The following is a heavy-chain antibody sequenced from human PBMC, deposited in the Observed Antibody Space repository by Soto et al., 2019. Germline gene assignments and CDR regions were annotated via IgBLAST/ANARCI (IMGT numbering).Heavy chain of an antibody. CDR2: IDPSDSYT. Sequence: PGESLKISCKGSGYSFTSYWISWVRQMPGKGLEWMGRIDPSDSYTNYSPSFQGHVTISADKSISTAYLQWSSLKASDTAMYYCARLGQNYYGSGSYYLVGYYGMDVWGQGTTVTVSS. CDR3: ARLGQNYYGSGSYYLVGYYGMDV. CDR1: GYSFTSYW. D-gene: IGHD3-10*01. J-gene: IGHJ6*02. V-gene: IGHV5-10-1*01.